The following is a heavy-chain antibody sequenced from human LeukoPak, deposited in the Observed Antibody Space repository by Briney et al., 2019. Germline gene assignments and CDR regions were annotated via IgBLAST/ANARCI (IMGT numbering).Heavy chain of an antibody. V-gene: IGHV4-4*07. J-gene: IGHJ6*02. CDR2: IYTSGST. Sequence: SETLSLTCTVSGVSISSYYWSWIRQPAGKGLEWIGRIYTSGSTNYNPSLKSRVTMSVDTSKNQFSLKLSSVTAADTAVYYCARESRDYYYYGMDVWGQGTTVTVSS. CDR3: ARESRDYYYYGMDV. CDR1: GVSISSYY.